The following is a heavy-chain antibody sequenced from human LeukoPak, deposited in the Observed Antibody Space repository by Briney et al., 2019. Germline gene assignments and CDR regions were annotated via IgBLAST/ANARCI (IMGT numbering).Heavy chain of an antibody. V-gene: IGHV3-21*04. Sequence: PGGSLRLSCAASGFTFSSYNMNWVRQAPGKGLEWVSSISGSSSFISYADSMQGRFTISRDNAKSTLYLQMNSLRADDMALYYCTKASGYSSGAVDYWGQGTLVTVSS. CDR3: TKASGYSSGAVDY. D-gene: IGHD5-18*01. J-gene: IGHJ4*02. CDR1: GFTFSSYN. CDR2: ISGSSSFI.